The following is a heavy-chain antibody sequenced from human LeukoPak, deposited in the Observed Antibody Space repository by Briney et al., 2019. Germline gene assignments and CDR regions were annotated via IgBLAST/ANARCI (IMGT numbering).Heavy chain of an antibody. J-gene: IGHJ4*02. CDR3: ARLALQEVGATQTYYLDY. CDR2: IYYSGYT. V-gene: IGHV4-59*01. CDR1: GGSISSYY. Sequence: SETLSLTCTVSGGSISSYYWSWIRQPPGKGLEYIGYIYYSGYTNYNPSLKSRVTISVDTSKNQFSLKLSSVTAADTAVYYCARLALQEVGATQTYYLDYWGQGTLVTVSS. D-gene: IGHD1-26*01.